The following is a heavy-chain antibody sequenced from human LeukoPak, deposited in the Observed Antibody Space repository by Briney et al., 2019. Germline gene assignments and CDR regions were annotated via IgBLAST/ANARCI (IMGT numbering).Heavy chain of an antibody. V-gene: IGHV1-18*01. D-gene: IGHD4-11*01. Sequence: ASVKVSCKASGYTFTRYGITWVRQAPGQGLEWMGWVSADNGNRNYAQNLQGRLTVTTDTSTNTTYMELRSLRSDDTAVYYCASYSSFNWFDPWGQGTLVTVSS. J-gene: IGHJ5*02. CDR3: ASYSSFNWFDP. CDR2: VSADNGNR. CDR1: GYTFTRYG.